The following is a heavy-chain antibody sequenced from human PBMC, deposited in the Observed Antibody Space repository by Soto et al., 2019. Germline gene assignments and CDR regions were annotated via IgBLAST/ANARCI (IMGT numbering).Heavy chain of an antibody. V-gene: IGHV3-30-3*01. CDR2: ISSDGSNK. D-gene: IGHD2-21*01. CDR1: GFTFSSHI. J-gene: IGHJ4*02. Sequence: QVQLVESGGGVVQPGRSLRLSCAVSGFTFSSHIMHWVRQAPGKGLEWVALISSDGSNKYYADSVKGRFTTSRDNSKDTMYVQMDRLRVEETGVYYWARDDEDGRDCALGSRGQGALVTVSS. CDR3: ARDDEDGRDCALGS.